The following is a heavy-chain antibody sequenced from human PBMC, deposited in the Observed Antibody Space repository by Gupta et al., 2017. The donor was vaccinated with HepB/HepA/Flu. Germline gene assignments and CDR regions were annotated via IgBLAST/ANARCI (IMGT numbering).Heavy chain of an antibody. V-gene: IGHV3-23*01. CDR1: GFTIGGNA. J-gene: IGHJ6*03. CDR2: IGSVMRQ. Sequence: EVQLLESGGDLVQPGGSLRLSCAVSGFTIGGNAMSWVRQAPGKGLEWVSGIGSVMRQHYTDSVRGRFTISRDNSENRVYLQTNSLRVEDTAVYYCAKDLWFWSGMDVWGKGTTVTVSS. D-gene: IGHD3-3*01. CDR3: AKDLWFWSGMDV.